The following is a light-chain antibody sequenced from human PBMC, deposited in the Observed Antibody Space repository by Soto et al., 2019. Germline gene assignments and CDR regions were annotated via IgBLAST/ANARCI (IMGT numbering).Light chain of an antibody. CDR3: CSYAGSYTLVV. CDR2: DVS. J-gene: IGLJ1*01. CDR1: SSDFGGYNY. V-gene: IGLV2-11*01. Sequence: QSVLTQPRSVSGSPGQSVTISCTGTSSDFGGYNYVSWYQQHPGKAPKLMIYDVSKRPSGVPDRFSGSKSGNTASLTISGLQAEDEADYYCCSYAGSYTLVVFGTGTKVTVL.